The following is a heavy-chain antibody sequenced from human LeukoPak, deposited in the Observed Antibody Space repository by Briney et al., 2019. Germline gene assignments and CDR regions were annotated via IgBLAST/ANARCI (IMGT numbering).Heavy chain of an antibody. D-gene: IGHD1-26*01. CDR3: ARHTLVGARNAFDI. CDR1: GDSISNYY. Sequence: SETLSLTCTVSGDSISNYYWTWIRQPAGKGLEWIGEINHSGSTNYNPSLKSRVTISVDTSKNHFSLNLSSVTAADTAVYYCARHTLVGARNAFDIWGQGTMVTVSS. V-gene: IGHV4-59*08. J-gene: IGHJ3*02. CDR2: INHSGST.